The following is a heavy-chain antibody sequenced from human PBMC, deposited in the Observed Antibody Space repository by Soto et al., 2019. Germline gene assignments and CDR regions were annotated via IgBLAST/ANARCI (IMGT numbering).Heavy chain of an antibody. J-gene: IGHJ6*02. D-gene: IGHD3-3*01. CDR2: IIPIFGTA. V-gene: IGHV1-69*06. CDR1: GGTFSSYA. Sequence: SVKVSCKASGGTFSSYAISWVRQAPGQGLEWMGGIIPIFGTANYAQKFQGRVTITADKSTSTAYMELSSLRYEDTAVYYCAREFKAPYYDFWSGYHEKTNYYYGMDVWGQGTTVTVSS. CDR3: AREFKAPYYDFWSGYHEKTNYYYGMDV.